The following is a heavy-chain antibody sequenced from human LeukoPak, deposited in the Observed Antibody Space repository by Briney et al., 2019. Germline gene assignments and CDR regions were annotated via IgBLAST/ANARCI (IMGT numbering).Heavy chain of an antibody. D-gene: IGHD3-3*01. V-gene: IGHV7-4-1*02. CDR3: ARYAFWSGYYVVRDRIDY. CDR1: GYTFTSYA. J-gene: IGHJ4*02. CDR2: INTNTGNP. Sequence: ASVKVSCKASGYTFTSYAMNWVRQAPGQGLEWMGWINTNTGNPTYAQGFTGRFVFSLDTSVSTAYLQISSLKAEDTAVYYCARYAFWSGYYVVRDRIDYWGQGTLVTVSS.